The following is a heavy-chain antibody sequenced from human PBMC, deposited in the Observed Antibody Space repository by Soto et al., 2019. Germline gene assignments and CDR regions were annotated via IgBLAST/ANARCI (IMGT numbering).Heavy chain of an antibody. CDR3: ARGTRRSSWYRGNYYGMDV. V-gene: IGHV4-34*01. D-gene: IGHD6-13*01. Sequence: PSETLSLTCAVYGGSFSGYYWSWIRQPPGKGLEWIGEINHSGSTNYNPSLKSRVTISVDTSKNQFSLKLSSVTAADTAVYYCARGTRRSSWYRGNYYGMDVWGQGTTVTVSS. CDR1: GGSFSGYY. J-gene: IGHJ6*02. CDR2: INHSGST.